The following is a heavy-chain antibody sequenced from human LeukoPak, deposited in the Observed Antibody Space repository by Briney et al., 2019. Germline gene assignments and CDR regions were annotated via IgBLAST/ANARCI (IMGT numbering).Heavy chain of an antibody. CDR2: IDGRGGST. CDR1: GFTFRSYA. D-gene: IGHD6-19*01. J-gene: IGHJ4*02. Sequence: GESLRLSCAASGFTFRSYAMSWVRQAPGKGLEWVSGIDGRGGSTYYADSVKGRFTISRENAKSSLYLQMNSLRVGDTAVYYCVRAPPGTGWLIDHWGQGTLVAVS. V-gene: IGHV3-23*01. CDR3: VRAPPGTGWLIDH.